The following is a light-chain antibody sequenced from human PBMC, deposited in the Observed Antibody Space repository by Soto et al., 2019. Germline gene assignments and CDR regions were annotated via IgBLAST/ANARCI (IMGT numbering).Light chain of an antibody. CDR3: MQGTHWPYT. Sequence: DVVMTQSPLSLPVTLGQPASISCRSSQSLVTSDGNTHLNGFHQRPGQSPRRLIYKVSNRDSGVPDRVSGSEAGTDFTRKISRVEAEDVGVYYCMQGTHWPYTFGQGTKLEIK. CDR2: KVS. CDR1: QSLVTSDGNTH. J-gene: IGKJ2*01. V-gene: IGKV2-30*01.